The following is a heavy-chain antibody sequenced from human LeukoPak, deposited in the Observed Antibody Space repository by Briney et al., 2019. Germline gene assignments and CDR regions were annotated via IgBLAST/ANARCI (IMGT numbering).Heavy chain of an antibody. CDR3: ARVRVPMGRPRLWYFDY. V-gene: IGHV1-69*13. D-gene: IGHD1-1*01. Sequence: SVKVSCKASGGTFSSYAISWVRQAPGQGLEWMGGIIPIFGTANYAQKFQGGVTITADESTSTAYMELSSLRSEDTAVYYCARVRVPMGRPRLWYFDYWGQGTLVTVSS. CDR1: GGTFSSYA. J-gene: IGHJ4*02. CDR2: IIPIFGTA.